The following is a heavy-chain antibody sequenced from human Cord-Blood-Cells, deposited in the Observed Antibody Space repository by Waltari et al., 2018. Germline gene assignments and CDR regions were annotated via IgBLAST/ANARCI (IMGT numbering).Heavy chain of an antibody. Sequence: QVQLVQSGAEVKKPGSSVKVSCKASGGTFSSYAISWLRPAPGQGLEWMGGIIPIFGTANYAQKFQGRVTITADESTSTAYMELSSLRSEDTAVYYCARENPYCSSTSCYDYWGQGTLVTVSS. D-gene: IGHD2-2*01. J-gene: IGHJ4*02. V-gene: IGHV1-69*01. CDR3: ARENPYCSSTSCYDY. CDR2: IIPIFGTA. CDR1: GGTFSSYA.